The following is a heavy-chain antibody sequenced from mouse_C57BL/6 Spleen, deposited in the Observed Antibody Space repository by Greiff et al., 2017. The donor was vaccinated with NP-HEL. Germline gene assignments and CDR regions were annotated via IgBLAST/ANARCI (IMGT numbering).Heavy chain of an antibody. Sequence: VQLQQSGAELARPGASVKLSCKASGYTFTSYGISWVKQRTGQGLEWIGEIYPRSGNTYYNEKFKGQATLTADKSSSTAYMELRSLTSEDSAVYFCAREGIYDGYYDFAYWGQGTLVTVSA. CDR2: IYPRSGNT. CDR3: AREGIYDGYYDFAY. CDR1: GYTFTSYG. D-gene: IGHD2-3*01. J-gene: IGHJ3*01. V-gene: IGHV1-81*01.